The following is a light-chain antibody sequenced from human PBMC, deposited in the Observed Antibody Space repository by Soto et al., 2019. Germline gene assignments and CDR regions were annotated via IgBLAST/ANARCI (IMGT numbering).Light chain of an antibody. V-gene: IGKV3-15*01. CDR1: QSVRSN. CDR3: QQYHNWPPMA. Sequence: EIVMTQSPATLSVSPGERATLSCRASQSVRSNLAWYQQKPGQAPRLLIYDASNRTTGIPARFSGSGSGTEFTLTISRLQSEEFAVGYCQQYHNWPPMAFGQGTKVEIK. J-gene: IGKJ1*01. CDR2: DAS.